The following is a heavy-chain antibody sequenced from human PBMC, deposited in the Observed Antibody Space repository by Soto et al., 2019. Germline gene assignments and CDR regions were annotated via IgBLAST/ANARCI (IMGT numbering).Heavy chain of an antibody. CDR3: ARGVARYYGSGSYYSYYYGMDV. Sequence: SETLSLTCGVSGDTISTGGYSWAWIRQPPGKALEWIGHTYHSGSPYYNPSLKSRVIISVDRSKNQFSLKLSSVTAADTAVYYCARGVARYYGSGSYYSYYYGMDVWGQGTTVTVSS. CDR2: TYHSGSP. V-gene: IGHV4-30-2*01. CDR1: GDTISTGGYS. D-gene: IGHD3-10*01. J-gene: IGHJ6*02.